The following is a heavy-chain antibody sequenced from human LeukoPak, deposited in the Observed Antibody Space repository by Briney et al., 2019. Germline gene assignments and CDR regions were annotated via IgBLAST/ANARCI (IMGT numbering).Heavy chain of an antibody. CDR2: IYSGGST. CDR3: ARGCSGGSCFGDFDY. Sequence: GGSLRLSCAASGFTVSSNYMSWVRQAPEKGLEWVSIIYSGGSTYYADSVKGRFTISRDNSKNTLYLQMNSLRDEDTAVYYCARGCSGGSCFGDFDYWGQGTLGTVSS. D-gene: IGHD2-15*01. J-gene: IGHJ4*02. CDR1: GFTVSSNY. V-gene: IGHV3-66*01.